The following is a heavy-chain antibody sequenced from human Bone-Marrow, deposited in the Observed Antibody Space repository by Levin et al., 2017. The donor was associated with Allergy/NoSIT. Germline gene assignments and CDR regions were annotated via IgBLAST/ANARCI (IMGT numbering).Heavy chain of an antibody. CDR3: ATSESFVTGFDY. CDR1: GFTFSDYY. D-gene: IGHD2-21*02. CDR2: ISGSGTFT. V-gene: IGHV3-11*03. Sequence: KSGGSLRLSCVGSGFTFSDYYMTWIRQAPGKGLEWVSFISGSGTFTNYADSVKGRFTISRDNAKNSLFLQMNSLGVEDTAIYYCATSESFVTGFDYWGQGALVTVSS. J-gene: IGHJ4*02.